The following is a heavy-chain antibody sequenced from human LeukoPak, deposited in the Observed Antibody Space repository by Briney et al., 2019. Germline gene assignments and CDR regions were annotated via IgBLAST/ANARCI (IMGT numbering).Heavy chain of an antibody. CDR1: GGSISSYY. CDR3: ARENYYDSSGYHYYGMDV. CDR2: IYNSGST. Sequence: SETLSLTCTVSGGSISSYYWSWIRQPAGKGLEWIGHIYNSGSTNYNPSLKSRVTISVDTSKNQFSLKLSSVTAADTAVYYCARENYYDSSGYHYYGMDVWGQGTTVTVSS. J-gene: IGHJ6*02. D-gene: IGHD3-22*01. V-gene: IGHV4-4*07.